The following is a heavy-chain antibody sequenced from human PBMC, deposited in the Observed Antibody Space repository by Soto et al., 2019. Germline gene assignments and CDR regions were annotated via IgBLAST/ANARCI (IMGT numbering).Heavy chain of an antibody. D-gene: IGHD3-16*01. Sequence: SETLSLTCTVSGGSINGYYWSWIRQPPGKGLEWIGYISKSGSTNYNPALKSRVTISVDTSKNQFSLKLSSVTAADTAVYYCARDWGGGTFDYWGQGTLVTVS. CDR3: ARDWGGGTFDY. CDR1: GGSINGYY. CDR2: ISKSGST. V-gene: IGHV4-59*01. J-gene: IGHJ4*02.